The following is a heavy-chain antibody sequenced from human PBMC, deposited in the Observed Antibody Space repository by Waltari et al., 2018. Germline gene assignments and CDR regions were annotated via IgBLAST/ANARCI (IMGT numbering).Heavy chain of an antibody. CDR3: ARHASGSYYAPIDY. CDR1: GGSISSSSYY. Sequence: QLQLQESGPGLVKPSETLSLTCTVSGGSISSSSYYWGWIRQPPGKGLEWIGSIYYSGSTSYNPSLKSRVTISVDTSKNQFSLKLSSVTAADTAVYYCARHASGSYYAPIDYWGQGTLVTVSS. D-gene: IGHD1-26*01. J-gene: IGHJ4*02. V-gene: IGHV4-39*01. CDR2: IYYSGST.